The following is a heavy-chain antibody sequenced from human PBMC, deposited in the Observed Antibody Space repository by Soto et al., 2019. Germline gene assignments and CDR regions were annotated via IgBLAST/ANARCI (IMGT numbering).Heavy chain of an antibody. J-gene: IGHJ1*01. CDR3: ARDPDYYDSSGYYPEYFQH. Sequence: GWSLRLSCAASGVTFSSYSMNWVRKAPGKGLEWVSYISSSSSTIYYADSVKGRFTISRDNAKNSLYLQMNSLRDEDTAVYYSARDPDYYDSSGYYPEYFQHWGQGTLVTVSS. CDR1: GVTFSSYS. D-gene: IGHD3-22*01. CDR2: ISSSSSTI. V-gene: IGHV3-48*02.